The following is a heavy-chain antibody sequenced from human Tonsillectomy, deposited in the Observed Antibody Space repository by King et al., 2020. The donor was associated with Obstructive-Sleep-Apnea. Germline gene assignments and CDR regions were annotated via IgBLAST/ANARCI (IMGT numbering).Heavy chain of an antibody. Sequence: EVQLVESGGGLVQPGGSLRLSCAASGFTFSSYGMSWVRQAPGKGLEWVANIKEDGSEEYYVDSVKGRFTISRDNAKNSLYLQMNSLRAEDTAVYYCAREDNYHTCDSWGQGTLVTVSS. CDR1: GFTFSSYG. D-gene: IGHD4-11*01. CDR2: IKEDGSEE. CDR3: AREDNYHTCDS. J-gene: IGHJ4*02. V-gene: IGHV3-7*01.